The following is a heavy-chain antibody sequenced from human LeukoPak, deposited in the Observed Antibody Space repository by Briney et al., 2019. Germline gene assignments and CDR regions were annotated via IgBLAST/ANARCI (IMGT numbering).Heavy chain of an antibody. Sequence: GGSLRLSCAASGLTFSNYWMSWVRQAPGKGLEWVANIKEDGSEKYYVDSMKGRFTISRDNAKNSLYLQMSSLRVEDTAVYYCARDFQGYYYYGMDVWGQGTTVTVS. CDR1: GLTFSNYW. CDR2: IKEDGSEK. V-gene: IGHV3-7*03. J-gene: IGHJ6*02. CDR3: ARDFQGYYYYGMDV.